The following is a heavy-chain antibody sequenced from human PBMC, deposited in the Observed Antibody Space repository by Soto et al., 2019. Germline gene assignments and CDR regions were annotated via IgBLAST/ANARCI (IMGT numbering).Heavy chain of an antibody. J-gene: IGHJ5*02. D-gene: IGHD6-13*01. CDR3: AGQQLVLNWFDP. V-gene: IGHV3-23*01. CDR2: ITGSGGST. Sequence: GGSLRLSCAASGFTFSSYAMSWVRQAPGKGLEWVSTITGSGGSTYYADSVKGRFTISRDNSKNTLYLQMNSLRAEDTAVYSCAGQQLVLNWFDPWGQGTLVTVSS. CDR1: GFTFSSYA.